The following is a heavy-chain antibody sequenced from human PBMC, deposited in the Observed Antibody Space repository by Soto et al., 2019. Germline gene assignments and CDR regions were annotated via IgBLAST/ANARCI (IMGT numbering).Heavy chain of an antibody. CDR3: AKEGQQLVPGYYYYYYGMDG. Sequence: GGSLRLSCAASGFTFSSYGMHWVRQAPGKGLEWVAVIWYDGSNKYYTDSVKGRFTISRDNSKNTPYLQMNSLRAEDTAVYYCAKEGQQLVPGYYYYYYGMDGWGQGTTVTVSS. CDR2: IWYDGSNK. CDR1: GFTFSSYG. D-gene: IGHD6-13*01. J-gene: IGHJ6*02. V-gene: IGHV3-30*02.